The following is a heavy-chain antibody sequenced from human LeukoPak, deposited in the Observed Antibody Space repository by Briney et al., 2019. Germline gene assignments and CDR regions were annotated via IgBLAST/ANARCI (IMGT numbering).Heavy chain of an antibody. D-gene: IGHD1-1*01. CDR2: IYGSGST. J-gene: IGHJ5*02. Sequence: PSEGLSLTCTVSGGSISSYYWSWIRQPPGKGLEWIGHIYGSGSTNYNPSLKSRVTLSVDTSKNQFSLKLSSVTAADTAVYYCAREGTSGTHLKWFDPWGQGTLVPVSS. CDR3: AREGTSGTHLKWFDP. CDR1: GGSISSYY. V-gene: IGHV4-59*01.